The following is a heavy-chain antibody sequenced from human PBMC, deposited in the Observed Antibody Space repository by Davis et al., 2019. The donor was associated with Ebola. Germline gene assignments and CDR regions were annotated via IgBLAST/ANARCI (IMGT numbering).Heavy chain of an antibody. Sequence: PSETLSLTCAISGDSVSGKNGAWNWIRQSPSRGLEWLGRTYYTSKWYNHYAASVKSRTTINADTSKNQFSLQLNSVTPEDTALYYCARGWLRGGMDVWGEGTTVTV. J-gene: IGHJ6*02. CDR1: GDSVSGKNGA. CDR3: ARGWLRGGMDV. CDR2: TYYTSKWYN. D-gene: IGHD5-18*01. V-gene: IGHV6-1*01.